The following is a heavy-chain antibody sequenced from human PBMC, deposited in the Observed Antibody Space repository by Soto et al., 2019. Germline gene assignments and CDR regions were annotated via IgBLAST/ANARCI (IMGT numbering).Heavy chain of an antibody. CDR2: ISYDGSNK. CDR1: GFTFSSYA. CDR3: ARDGSPLRYYDILTGQSVDY. V-gene: IGHV3-30-3*01. J-gene: IGHJ4*02. D-gene: IGHD3-9*01. Sequence: LRLSCAASGFTFSSYAMHWVRQAPGKGLEWVAVISYDGSNKYYADSVKGRFTISRDNSKNTPYLQMNSLRAEDTAVYYCARDGSPLRYYDILTGQSVDYWGQGTLVTVSS.